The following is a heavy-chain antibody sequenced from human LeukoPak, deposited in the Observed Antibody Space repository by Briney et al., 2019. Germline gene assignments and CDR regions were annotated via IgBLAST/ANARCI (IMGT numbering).Heavy chain of an antibody. V-gene: IGHV4-31*03. D-gene: IGHD5-12*01. CDR3: ARTRSDYDYSFDY. J-gene: IGHJ4*02. Sequence: KPSETLSLTCTVSGGSISSGGYYWSWIRQHPGKGLEWIGYIYNSGITYYNPSLKSRVIISVDTSDHQLSLKLSSVTAADTAVYYCARTRSDYDYSFDYWGQGTLVTVSS. CDR2: IYNSGIT. CDR1: GGSISSGGYY.